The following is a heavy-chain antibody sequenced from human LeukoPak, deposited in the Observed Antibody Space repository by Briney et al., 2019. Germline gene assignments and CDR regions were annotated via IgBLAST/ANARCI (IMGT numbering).Heavy chain of an antibody. CDR1: GYTFTGYY. Sequence: GASVKVSCKASGYTFTGYYMHWVRQAPGQGLEWMGLINPNSGDTYFAQHFKGRVTMTTDTSISTTYMEMNSLRSDDTAVFYCARQGSGSYKLDYWGQGALVTVSS. V-gene: IGHV1-2*02. CDR2: INPNSGDT. CDR3: ARQGSGSYKLDY. D-gene: IGHD3-10*01. J-gene: IGHJ4*02.